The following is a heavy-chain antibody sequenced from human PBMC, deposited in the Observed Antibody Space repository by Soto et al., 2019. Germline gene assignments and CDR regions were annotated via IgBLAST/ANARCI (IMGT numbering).Heavy chain of an antibody. CDR1: GFPFSGST. Sequence: DVQLVESGGGLVQPGGSLKLSCAASGFPFSGSTIHWVRQASGKGLEWVGRIRSKPNSYATAYAASVKDRFTISRDDSNNTAYLQMNGLKTDDTAVYFCYIWSGEYGGSCGQGTLVTVSS. CDR3: YIWSGEYGGS. D-gene: IGHD3-10*01. J-gene: IGHJ5*02. V-gene: IGHV3-73*01. CDR2: IRSKPNSYAT.